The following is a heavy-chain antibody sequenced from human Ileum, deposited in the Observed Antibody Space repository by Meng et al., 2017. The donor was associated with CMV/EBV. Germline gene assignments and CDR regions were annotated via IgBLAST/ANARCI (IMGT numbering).Heavy chain of an antibody. CDR2: VPNSGST. D-gene: IGHD1-14*01. Sequence: GSLRLSCTVSRGSITYNSWSWIRQSARKGLEWIGSVPNSGSTNYNPYLKSRVSISMDTSDNQFSLKVTSVTAGDTAVYYCARVTTGEAQTVSETDYWGQGTLVTVSS. J-gene: IGHJ4*02. CDR3: ARVTTGEAQTVSETDY. CDR1: RGSITYNS. V-gene: IGHV4-59*01.